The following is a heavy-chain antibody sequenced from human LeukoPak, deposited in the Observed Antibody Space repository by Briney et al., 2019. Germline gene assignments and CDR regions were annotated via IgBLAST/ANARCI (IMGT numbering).Heavy chain of an antibody. CDR3: ARVPHSSSWYNWFDP. V-gene: IGHV4-34*01. CDR2: INHSGST. D-gene: IGHD6-13*01. Sequence: SETLSLTCAVYAGSCSGYYWSWIRQPPGQGLEWIGEINHSGSTNYNPSLKSRVTISVDTSKSQFSLKLSSVTAADTAVYYCARVPHSSSWYNWFDPWGQGTLVTVSS. CDR1: AGSCSGYY. J-gene: IGHJ5*02.